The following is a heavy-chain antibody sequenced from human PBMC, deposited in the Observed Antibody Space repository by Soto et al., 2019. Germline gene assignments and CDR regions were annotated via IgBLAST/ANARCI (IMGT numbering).Heavy chain of an antibody. V-gene: IGHV4-4*02. CDR1: GGPIRSYNW. Sequence: PSETLSLTCAVSGGPIRSYNWWSWVRQPPGKGLEWIGEIRHDGGTNYNTSLKSRVTISVDNAKNHLSLNLNSVTAADAAIYYCARMPYSYYAMDVWGQGTTVT. J-gene: IGHJ6*02. CDR2: IRHDGGT. D-gene: IGHD2-2*01. CDR3: ARMPYSYYAMDV.